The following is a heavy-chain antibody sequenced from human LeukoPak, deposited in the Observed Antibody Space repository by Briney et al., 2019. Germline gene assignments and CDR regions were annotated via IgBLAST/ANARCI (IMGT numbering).Heavy chain of an antibody. CDR1: VGSISSGGYY. CDR3: AREGRGDSSSWYFDY. V-gene: IGHV4-31*03. CDR2: IYYSGST. D-gene: IGHD6-13*01. J-gene: IGHJ4*02. Sequence: PSETLSLPCTVSVGSISSGGYYWSWIRQHPGKGLEWIGYIYYSGSTYYNPSLKSRVTISVDTSKNQFSLKLSSVTAADTAVYYCAREGRGDSSSWYFDYWGQGTLVTVSS.